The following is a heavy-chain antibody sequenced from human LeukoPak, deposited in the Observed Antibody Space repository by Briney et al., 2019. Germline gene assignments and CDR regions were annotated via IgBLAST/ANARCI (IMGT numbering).Heavy chain of an antibody. CDR1: GYTFTSYG. D-gene: IGHD2-8*01. CDR2: ISAYSTYNGNT. Sequence: ASVKVSCKASGYTFTSYGISWVRQAPGQGPEWMGWISAYSTYNGNTNYAQKFQGRVTMTTDTSTSTAYMELRGLRSDDTAVYYCARTSAYCTNGVCYLPYMDVWGKGTTVTVSS. CDR3: ARTSAYCTNGVCYLPYMDV. V-gene: IGHV1-18*01. J-gene: IGHJ6*03.